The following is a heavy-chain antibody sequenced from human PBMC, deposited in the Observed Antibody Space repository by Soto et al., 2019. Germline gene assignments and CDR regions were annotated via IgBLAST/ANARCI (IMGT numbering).Heavy chain of an antibody. CDR2: ISGSGGST. J-gene: IGHJ4*02. CDR3: AKDFSVTTVTTTSVKIDY. Sequence: EVQLLESGGGLVQPGGSLRLSCAASGFTFSSYAMSWVRQAPGKGLEWVSTISGSGGSTYYSDSVKGRFTISRDNSKNTLYLQMNSLRAEDTAVYYCAKDFSVTTVTTTSVKIDYWGQGTLVTVSS. D-gene: IGHD4-4*01. CDR1: GFTFSSYA. V-gene: IGHV3-23*01.